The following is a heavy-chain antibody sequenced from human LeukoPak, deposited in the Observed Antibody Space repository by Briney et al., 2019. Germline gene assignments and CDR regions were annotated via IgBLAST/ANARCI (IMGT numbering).Heavy chain of an antibody. J-gene: IGHJ4*02. CDR2: IYSDGSV. D-gene: IGHD6-13*01. CDR1: GGSISNHY. V-gene: IGHV4-4*07. Sequence: SETLSLTCSVSGGSISNHYWSWLRQPAGKGLEWIGHIYSDGSVNYNPSVKSRVTMSVDTSKNQFSLKLYFVTAADTAVFYCARGPAASGYFDYWDQGTLVTVSS. CDR3: ARGPAASGYFDY.